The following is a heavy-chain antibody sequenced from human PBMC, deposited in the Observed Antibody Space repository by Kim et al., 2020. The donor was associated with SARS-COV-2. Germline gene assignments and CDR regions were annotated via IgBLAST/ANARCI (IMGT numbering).Heavy chain of an antibody. CDR3: AREGGTTVVTPVDY. J-gene: IGHJ4*02. V-gene: IGHV3-11*04. D-gene: IGHD4-17*01. Sequence: ADSVKGRFTISQDNAKNSLYLQMSSLRAEDTAVYYCAREGGTTVVTPVDYWGQGTLVTVSS.